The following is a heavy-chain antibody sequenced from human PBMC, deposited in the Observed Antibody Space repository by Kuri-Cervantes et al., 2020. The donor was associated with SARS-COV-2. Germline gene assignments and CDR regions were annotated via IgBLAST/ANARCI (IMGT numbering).Heavy chain of an antibody. J-gene: IGHJ4*02. Sequence: SETLSLTCAVSGYSISSGYYWGWIRQPPGKGLEWIRSIYHSGSTYYNPSLKSRVTMSVDTSKNQFSLKLSSVTAADTAVYYCASLDCTNGVCYQAGWGQGTLVTVSS. CDR1: GYSISSGYY. CDR2: IYHSGST. V-gene: IGHV4-38-2*01. D-gene: IGHD2-8*01. CDR3: ASLDCTNGVCYQAG.